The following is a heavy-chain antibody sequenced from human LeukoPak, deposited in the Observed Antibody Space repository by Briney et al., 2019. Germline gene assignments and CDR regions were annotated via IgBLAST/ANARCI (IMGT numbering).Heavy chain of an antibody. J-gene: IGHJ5*02. CDR2: IHPKSGGT. CDR1: GYTFTSYA. Sequence: ASVKVSCKASGYTFTSYAMNWVRQAPGQGLDWMGWIHPKSGGTNYAQRFQGRVTMTRDTSIITAYMELNRLRSDDTAVYYCARDRLHCNSTSCYTNWFDPWGQGTLVTVSS. CDR3: ARDRLHCNSTSCYTNWFDP. V-gene: IGHV1-2*02. D-gene: IGHD2-2*02.